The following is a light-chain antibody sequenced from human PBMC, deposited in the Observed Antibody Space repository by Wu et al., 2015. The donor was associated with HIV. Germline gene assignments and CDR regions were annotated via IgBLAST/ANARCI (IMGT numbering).Light chain of an antibody. Sequence: DIQMTQSPSTLSASVGDRVTITCRASQTMSNWLAWYQQKPGKAPKLLIYMTSNLERGVPSRFSGSGSGTEFTLTISSLQPDDFATYYCQQYNSYPYTFGQGTKLEIK. J-gene: IGKJ2*01. CDR2: MTS. V-gene: IGKV1-5*03. CDR1: QTMSNW. CDR3: QQYNSYPYT.